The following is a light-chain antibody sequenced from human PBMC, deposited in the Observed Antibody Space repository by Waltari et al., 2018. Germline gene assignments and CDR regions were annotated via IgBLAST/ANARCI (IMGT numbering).Light chain of an antibody. J-gene: IGKJ2*01. CDR1: QSISRN. Sequence: EILMTQSPATLSVSPGERATLSCRASQSISRNLAWYQQKPGQAPRLLIYGASTRAIGIPARVSGSGSGTEFTLTISSLQSEDFAVYYCQQYNNWRTFGQGTKLEIK. V-gene: IGKV3-15*01. CDR2: GAS. CDR3: QQYNNWRT.